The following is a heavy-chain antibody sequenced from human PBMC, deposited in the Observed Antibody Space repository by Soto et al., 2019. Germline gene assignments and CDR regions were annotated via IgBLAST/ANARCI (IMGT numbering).Heavy chain of an antibody. CDR2: IYHSGST. J-gene: IGHJ5*02. CDR1: GGSISSGGYS. Sequence: QLQLQESGSGLVKPSQTLSLTCAVSGGSISSGGYSWSWIRQPPGKGLEWIGYIYHSGSTYYNPSRECRVTLSLDRSKNQFSLKLISVTASDTAVYHCARVLDRWGQGTLVTVSS. CDR3: ARVLDR. V-gene: IGHV4-30-2*01.